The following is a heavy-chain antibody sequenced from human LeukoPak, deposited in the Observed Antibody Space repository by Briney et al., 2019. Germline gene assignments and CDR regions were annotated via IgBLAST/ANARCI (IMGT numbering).Heavy chain of an antibody. CDR3: AKDHPHFWSGYYTFLSTYGMDV. CDR2: ISGSGGST. CDR1: GFTFSSYA. V-gene: IGHV3-23*01. J-gene: IGHJ6*02. Sequence: GGSLRLSCAASGFTFSSYAVSWVRQAPGKGLEWVSAISGSGGSTYYADSVKGRFTISRDNSKNTLYLQMNSLRAEDTAVYYCAKDHPHFWSGYYTFLSTYGMDVWGQGTTVTVSS. D-gene: IGHD3-3*02.